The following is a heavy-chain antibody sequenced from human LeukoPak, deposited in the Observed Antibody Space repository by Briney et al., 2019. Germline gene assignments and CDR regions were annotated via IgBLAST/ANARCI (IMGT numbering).Heavy chain of an antibody. CDR3: ARAIVGYASYYYXXXXV. Sequence: GGSLRLSCVTSGFTFTNHWMSWVRQAPGKGLEWVANIREDGGHTNYVDSVKGRFTISRDNAKNSLFLQMDGLRADDTAVYYCARAIVGYASYYYXXXXVXXXXXXVTV. V-gene: IGHV3-7*01. D-gene: IGHD2-8*02. J-gene: IGHJ6*03. CDR1: GFTFTNHW. CDR2: IREDGGHT.